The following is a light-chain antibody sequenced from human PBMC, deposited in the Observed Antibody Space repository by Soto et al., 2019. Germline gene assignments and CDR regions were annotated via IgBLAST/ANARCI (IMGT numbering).Light chain of an antibody. CDR3: QQSYSTPWT. V-gene: IGKV1-39*01. CDR2: AAS. J-gene: IGKJ1*01. Sequence: DIQMTQSPSSLSASVGDRVTITCRASQSISSYLNWYQQKPGKAPKLLIYAASSLQSGVPSRFSGSGSGKDFHLTISSLQPEDFATYYCQQSYSTPWTFGQGTKVEIK. CDR1: QSISSY.